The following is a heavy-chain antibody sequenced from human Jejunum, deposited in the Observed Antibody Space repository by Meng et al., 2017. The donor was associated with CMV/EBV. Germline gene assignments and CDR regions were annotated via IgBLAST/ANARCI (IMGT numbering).Heavy chain of an antibody. J-gene: IGHJ4*02. CDR1: FPSSTFG. V-gene: IGHV3-30*02. CDR2: IRYDGNNK. CDR3: AKDLGASGWFETFDS. D-gene: IGHD6-19*01. Sequence: FPSSTFGMHWVRPAPGRGLEWVVFIRYDGNNKYYTDSVKGRFTISRDNSRSTLFLQMNSLGVEDTAVYYCAKDLGASGWFETFDSWGQGTLVTVSS.